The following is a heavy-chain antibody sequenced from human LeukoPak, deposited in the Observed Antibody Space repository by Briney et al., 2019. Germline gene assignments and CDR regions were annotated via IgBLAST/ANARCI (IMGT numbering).Heavy chain of an antibody. D-gene: IGHD1-26*01. CDR3: AKEGDYYGMDV. Sequence: GGSLRLSCTASGFTFSSYGMHWVRQAPGKGLEWVAVISYDGSNKDYADSVKGRFTISRDDSKNTLYLQMNSLRVEDTAVYYCAKEGDYYGMDVWGQGATVTVSS. CDR1: GFTFSSYG. CDR2: ISYDGSNK. J-gene: IGHJ6*02. V-gene: IGHV3-30*18.